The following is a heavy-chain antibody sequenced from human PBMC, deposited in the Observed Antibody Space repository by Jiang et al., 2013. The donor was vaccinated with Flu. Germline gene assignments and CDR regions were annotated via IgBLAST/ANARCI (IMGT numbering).Heavy chain of an antibody. CDR1: GFTFSTYA. J-gene: IGHJ4*02. V-gene: IGHV3-30-3*01. CDR3: TRDHGYSIGYGASDY. CDR2: ISYNGNNK. Sequence: GVVQPGRSLRLSCAASGFTFSTYAMHWVRQAPGKGLEWVAVISYNGNNKYYADSVKGRFTISRDDSKNTLYLQMNSLRAGDTAVYYCTRDHGYSIGYGASDYWGQGTLVTVSS. D-gene: IGHD5-18*01.